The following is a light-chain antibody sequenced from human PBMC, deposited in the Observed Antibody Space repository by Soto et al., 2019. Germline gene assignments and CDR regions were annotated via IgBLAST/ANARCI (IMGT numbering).Light chain of an antibody. V-gene: IGKV3-15*01. CDR2: GPS. CDR1: QSIGIT. Sequence: EIVMTQSPATLSVSPGESATLSCRASQSIGITLAWYQQKPGQAPRLLIYGPSTRVPGSPARFSGSGSGTEFTRTISSLQSEDFAVYYCQQYNNWLRGTFGQWTKLEIK. CDR3: QQYNNWLRGT. J-gene: IGKJ2*01.